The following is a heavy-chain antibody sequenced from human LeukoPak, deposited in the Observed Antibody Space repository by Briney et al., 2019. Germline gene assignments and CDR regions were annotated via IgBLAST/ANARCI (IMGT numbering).Heavy chain of an antibody. J-gene: IGHJ4*02. CDR1: GGPFSGYF. Sequence: SETLSLTCAVSGGPFSGYFWSWIRQSSGKGLEWIGEIHNSGTTNYNPCLNSRVTISEDTSKNQFYLNLSSVTAADTAVYYCARRYYYNLGSFPFDFWGQGTLVTVYS. D-gene: IGHD3-10*01. CDR3: ARRYYYNLGSFPFDF. V-gene: IGHV4-34*01. CDR2: IHNSGTT.